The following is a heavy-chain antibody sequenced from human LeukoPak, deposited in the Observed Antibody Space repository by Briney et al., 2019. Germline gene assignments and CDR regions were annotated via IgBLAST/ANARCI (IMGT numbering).Heavy chain of an antibody. V-gene: IGHV3-7*01. D-gene: IGHD4-17*01. CDR3: ARVGGDDYFDY. CDR1: GFTFSSYW. J-gene: IGHJ4*02. Sequence: HSGGSLRLSCAASGFTFSSYWMSWVRQAPGKGLEWVANIKQDGSEKYYVDSVKGPFTISRDNAKNSLYLQMNSLRAEDTAVYYCARVGGDDYFDYWGQGTLVTVSS. CDR2: IKQDGSEK.